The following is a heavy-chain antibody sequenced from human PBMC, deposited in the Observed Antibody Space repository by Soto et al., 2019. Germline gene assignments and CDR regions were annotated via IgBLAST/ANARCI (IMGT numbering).Heavy chain of an antibody. CDR2: TYYRSKWYN. J-gene: IGHJ3*02. CDR3: ARDGGPSGAWDENAFDI. CDR1: GDSVSSNSAA. D-gene: IGHD3-16*01. Sequence: SQTLSLTCAISGDSVSSNSAAWNWIRQSPSRGLEWLGRTYYRSKWYNDYAVSVKSRININPDTSKNQFSLQLNSVTPEDTAVYYCARDGGPSGAWDENAFDIWGQGTMVTVSS. V-gene: IGHV6-1*01.